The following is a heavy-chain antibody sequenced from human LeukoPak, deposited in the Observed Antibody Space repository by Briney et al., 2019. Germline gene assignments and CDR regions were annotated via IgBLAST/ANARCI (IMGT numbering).Heavy chain of an antibody. CDR2: INHSGST. Sequence: SETLSLTCTVSGGSIFSSNSYWGWIRQPPGKGLEWIGEINHSGSTNYNPSLKSRVTISVDTSKNQFSLKLSSVTAADTAVYYCASYGSGSYYKNWGQGTLVTVSS. J-gene: IGHJ4*02. D-gene: IGHD3-10*01. CDR3: ASYGSGSYYKN. CDR1: GGSIFSSNSY. V-gene: IGHV4-39*01.